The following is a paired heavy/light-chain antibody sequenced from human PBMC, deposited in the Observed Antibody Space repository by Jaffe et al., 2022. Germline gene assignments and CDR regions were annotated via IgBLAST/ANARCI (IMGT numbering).Heavy chain of an antibody. CDR3: ARGVKTYYDFWLLKLYYFDY. V-gene: IGHV4-34*01. CDR2: INHSGST. CDR1: GGSFSGYY. J-gene: IGHJ4*02. D-gene: IGHD3-3*01. Sequence: QVQLQQWGAGLLKPSETLSLTCAVYGGSFSGYYWSWIRQPPGKGLEWIGEINHSGSTNYNPSLKSRVTISVDTSKNQFSLKLSSVTAADTAVYYCARGVKTYYDFWLLKLYYFDYWGQGTLVTVSS.
Light chain of an antibody. Sequence: QSALTQPASVSGSPGQSITISCTGTSSDVGSYNLVSWYQQHPGKAPKLMIYEVSKRPSGVSNRFSGSKSGNTASLTISGLQAEDEADYYCCSYAGSSTHVVFGGGTKLTVL. CDR2: EVS. V-gene: IGLV2-23*02. CDR1: SSDVGSYNL. CDR3: CSYAGSSTHVV. J-gene: IGLJ2*01.